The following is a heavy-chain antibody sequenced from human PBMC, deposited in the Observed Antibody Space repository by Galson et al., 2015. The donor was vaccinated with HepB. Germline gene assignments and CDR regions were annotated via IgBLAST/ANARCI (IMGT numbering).Heavy chain of an antibody. Sequence: SLRLSCAASGFTLSSYWMHWVRQAPGKGLVWVSRINSDGSSTSYADSVKGRFTISRDNAKNTLYLQMNSLRAEDTAVYYCARVSWYYDSSGNFDYWGQGTLVTVSS. CDR2: INSDGSST. V-gene: IGHV3-74*01. CDR1: GFTLSSYW. D-gene: IGHD3-22*01. CDR3: ARVSWYYDSSGNFDY. J-gene: IGHJ4*02.